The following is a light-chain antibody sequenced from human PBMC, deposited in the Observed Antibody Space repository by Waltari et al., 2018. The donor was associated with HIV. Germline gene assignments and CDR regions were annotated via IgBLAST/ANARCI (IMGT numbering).Light chain of an antibody. CDR1: QDINKY. CDR3: QQYSSYPGT. CDR2: GAS. V-gene: IGKV1-16*02. Sequence: DIQMTQSPSSLSASVGDRVTITCRSSQDINKYLAWFQQKPGKATKSLIYGASSLQSGVPSKFSGSGSGTDFTLTISNLQPEDFATYYCQQYSSYPGTFGGGTKVEIK. J-gene: IGKJ4*01.